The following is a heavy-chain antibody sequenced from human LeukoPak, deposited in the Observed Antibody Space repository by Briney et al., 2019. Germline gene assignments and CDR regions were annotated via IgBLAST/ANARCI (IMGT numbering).Heavy chain of an antibody. CDR2: INPNTGGT. Sequence: ASVKVSCKASGYTFSGYYMHWVRQAPGQGLEWMGWINPNTGGTKYAQRFQDRVTMTRDTSISTAYMEVSRLRYDDTAVYYCARPLRVTMIRGAAFRASSDFDPWGQGTLVTVSS. V-gene: IGHV1-2*02. D-gene: IGHD3-10*01. J-gene: IGHJ5*02. CDR1: GYTFSGYY. CDR3: ARPLRVTMIRGAAFRASSDFDP.